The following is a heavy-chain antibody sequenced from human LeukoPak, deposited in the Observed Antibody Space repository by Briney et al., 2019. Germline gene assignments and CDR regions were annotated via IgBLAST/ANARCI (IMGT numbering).Heavy chain of an antibody. Sequence: ASVKVSCKASGYTFTGYYMHWVRQAPGQGLEWMGWINPNSGGTNYAQKFQGRVTMTRDTSISTAYMELSRLRSDDTAVYYCSINYDILTGHDAFDIWGQGTMVTVSS. CDR1: GYTFTGYY. V-gene: IGHV1-2*02. CDR2: INPNSGGT. CDR3: SINYDILTGHDAFDI. D-gene: IGHD3-9*01. J-gene: IGHJ3*02.